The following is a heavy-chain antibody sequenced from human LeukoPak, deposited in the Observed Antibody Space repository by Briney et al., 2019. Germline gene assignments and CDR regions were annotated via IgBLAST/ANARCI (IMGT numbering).Heavy chain of an antibody. CDR1: GYTFTGYY. CDR3: VRDLGESSSWYHADYYYYMDV. Sequence: GASVKVSCKASGYTFTGYYMHWVRQAPGQGLEWMGWINPNSGGTNYAQKFQGRVTMTRDTSISTAYMELSRLRSDDTAVYYCVRDLGESSSWYHADYYYYMDVWGKGTTVTVSS. D-gene: IGHD6-13*01. V-gene: IGHV1-2*02. CDR2: INPNSGGT. J-gene: IGHJ6*03.